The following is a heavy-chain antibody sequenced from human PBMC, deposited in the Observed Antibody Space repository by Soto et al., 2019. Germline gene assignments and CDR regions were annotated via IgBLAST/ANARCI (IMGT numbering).Heavy chain of an antibody. Sequence: VASVKVSCKASGYTFTAYYMHWVRQAPGQGLEWMGWINPNSGGTNYAQKFQGRVTMTGDTSIDTAYMELSRLRSDDTAVYYCARRYCSGGGCFNVGYWGQGTQVTVSS. CDR3: ARRYCSGGGCFNVGY. J-gene: IGHJ4*02. CDR2: INPNSGGT. CDR1: GYTFTAYY. V-gene: IGHV1-2*02. D-gene: IGHD2-15*01.